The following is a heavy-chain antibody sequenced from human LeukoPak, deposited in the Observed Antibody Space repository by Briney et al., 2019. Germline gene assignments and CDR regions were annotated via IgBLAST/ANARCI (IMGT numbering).Heavy chain of an antibody. J-gene: IGHJ4*02. CDR3: ARDLGGGDGYNLHFDY. V-gene: IGHV1-46*01. CDR1: GYTFTSNY. CDR2: INPSGGST. Sequence: ASVTVSCKASGYTFTSNYMHWVRQAPGQGLEWMGIINPSGGSTTYAQKFQGRVTMTRATSTSTVYMELSSLRSEDTAVYYCARDLGGGDGYNLHFDYWGQGTLVTVSS. D-gene: IGHD5-24*01.